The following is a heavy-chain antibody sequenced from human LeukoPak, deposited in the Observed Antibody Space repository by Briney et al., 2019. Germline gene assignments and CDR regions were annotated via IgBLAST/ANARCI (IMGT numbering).Heavy chain of an antibody. Sequence: ASVKVSCKASGYTFTSYGISWVRQAPGQGLEWMGRISAYNGNTNYAQKLQGRVTMTTDTSTSTAYMELRSLRSDDTAVYYCARDAPHSSGWGFDYWGQGTLVTVSS. CDR3: ARDAPHSSGWGFDY. CDR2: ISAYNGNT. CDR1: GYTFTSYG. D-gene: IGHD6-19*01. V-gene: IGHV1-18*01. J-gene: IGHJ4*02.